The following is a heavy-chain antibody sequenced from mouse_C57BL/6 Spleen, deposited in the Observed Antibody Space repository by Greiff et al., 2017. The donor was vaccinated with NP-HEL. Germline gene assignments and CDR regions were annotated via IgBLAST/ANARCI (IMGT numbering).Heavy chain of an antibody. D-gene: IGHD1-1*01. CDR2: ISDGGSYT. CDR3: ARGGSSLYYAMDY. J-gene: IGHJ4*01. CDR1: GFTFSSYA. Sequence: EVQVVESGGGLVKPGGSLKLSCAASGFTFSSYAMSWVRQTPEKRLEWVATISDGGSYTYYPDNVKGRFTISRDNAKNNLYLQMSHLKSEDTAMYYCARGGSSLYYAMDYWGQGTSVTVSS. V-gene: IGHV5-4*01.